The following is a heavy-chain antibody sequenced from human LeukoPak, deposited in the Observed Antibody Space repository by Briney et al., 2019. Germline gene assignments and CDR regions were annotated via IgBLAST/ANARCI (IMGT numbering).Heavy chain of an antibody. D-gene: IGHD1-7*01. J-gene: IGHJ3*02. CDR3: XKXPPXGTDDDDXFXI. CDR2: ISYDGSNK. V-gene: IGHV3-30*18. Sequence: PGGSLRLSCAASGFTFSSYGMHWVRQAPGKGLEWVADISYDGSNKYYADSVKGRFTISRDNSKNTLYLQMNRLRAEDTAVYYXXKXPPXGTDDDDXFXIWGQGTXVTVS. CDR1: GFTFSSYG.